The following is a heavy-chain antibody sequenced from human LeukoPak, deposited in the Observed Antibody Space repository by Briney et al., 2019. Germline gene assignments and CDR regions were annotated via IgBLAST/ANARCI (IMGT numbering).Heavy chain of an antibody. J-gene: IGHJ4*02. CDR2: ISYDGRNK. CDR1: GFTFSSYA. V-gene: IGHV3-30*04. Sequence: GGSLRLSCAASGFTFSSYAMHWVRQAPGKGLEWMAVISYDGRNKYYADSVKGRFTISRDNPKNTLYLQMNSLRDEDTAVYYCAREPLDMVTRFDYWGQGTLVTVSS. D-gene: IGHD5-12*01. CDR3: AREPLDMVTRFDY.